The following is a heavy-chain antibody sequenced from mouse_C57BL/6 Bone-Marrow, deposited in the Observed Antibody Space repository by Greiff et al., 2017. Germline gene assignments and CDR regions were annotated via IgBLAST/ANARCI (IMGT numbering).Heavy chain of an antibody. Sequence: QVQLQQPGAELVRPGTSVKLSCKASGYTFTSYWMHWVKQRPGQGLEWIGVIDPSDSYTNYNQKFKGKATLTVDTSSSTAYMQLSSLTSEDSAVYYCARRADCYFDYWGQGTTLTVSS. J-gene: IGHJ2*01. D-gene: IGHD3-3*01. CDR1: GYTFTSYW. V-gene: IGHV1-59*01. CDR2: IDPSDSYT. CDR3: ARRADCYFDY.